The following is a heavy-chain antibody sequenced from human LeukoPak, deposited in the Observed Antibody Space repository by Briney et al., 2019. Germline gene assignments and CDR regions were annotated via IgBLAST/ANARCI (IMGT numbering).Heavy chain of an antibody. CDR1: GYSFTDKY. CDR2: INPNSGNT. Sequence: ASVKVSCKASGYSFTDKYMHWVRQAPGQGLEWMGWINPNSGNTGYAQKFQGRVTITRNTSISTAYMELSSLRSEDTAVYYCARERWANAFDIWGQGTMVTVSS. J-gene: IGHJ3*02. CDR3: ARERWANAFDI. D-gene: IGHD4-23*01. V-gene: IGHV1-8*03.